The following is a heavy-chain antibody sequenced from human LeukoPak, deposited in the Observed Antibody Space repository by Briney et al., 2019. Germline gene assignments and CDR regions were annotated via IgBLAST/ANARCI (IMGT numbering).Heavy chain of an antibody. J-gene: IGHJ4*02. Sequence: KASETLSLTCTVSGGSISSYYWSWIRQPPGKGLEWIGYIYYSGSTNYNPSLKSRVTISVDTSKNQFSLKLSSVTAADTAVYYCARSMGIAYPFDYWGQGTLVTVSS. CDR2: IYYSGST. V-gene: IGHV4-59*12. CDR1: GGSISSYY. D-gene: IGHD6-13*01. CDR3: ARSMGIAYPFDY.